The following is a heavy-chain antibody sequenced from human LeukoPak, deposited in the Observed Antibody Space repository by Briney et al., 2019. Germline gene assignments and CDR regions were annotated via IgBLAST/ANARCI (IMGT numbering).Heavy chain of an antibody. CDR2: IYHSGST. J-gene: IGHJ4*02. D-gene: IGHD2-2*01. Sequence: SETLSLXCTVSGYSISSGYYWGWIPQPPGKGLEWIGSIYHSGSTYYNPSLKSRVTISVDTSKNQFSLKLSSVTAADTAVYYCARSHRDDVVVADYWGQGTLVTVSS. CDR3: ARSHRDDVVVADY. CDR1: GYSISSGYY. V-gene: IGHV4-38-2*02.